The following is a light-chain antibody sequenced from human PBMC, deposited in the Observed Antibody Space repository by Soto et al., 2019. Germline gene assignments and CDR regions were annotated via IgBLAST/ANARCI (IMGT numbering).Light chain of an antibody. CDR3: MQALQTPPLP. CDR2: LGS. V-gene: IGKV2-28*01. J-gene: IGKJ4*01. CDR1: QSLLHSNGYNY. Sequence: DIVMTQSPLSLPVTPGEPASTSCRSSQSLLHSNGYNYLDWYLQKPGQSPQLLIYLGSNRASGVPDRFSGSGSGTDFTLKISRVEAEDVGVYYCMQALQTPPLPFGGGTKVDIK.